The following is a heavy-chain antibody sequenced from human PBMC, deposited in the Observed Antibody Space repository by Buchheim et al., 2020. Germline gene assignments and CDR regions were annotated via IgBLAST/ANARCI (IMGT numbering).Heavy chain of an antibody. Sequence: EVQLVESGGGLVQPGGSLRLSCAASGFTFSSFEMTWVRQAPVKGLEWVSYISNSGKTISYVDSVKGRFTISRDNAKSSLFLQMNSLSVEDTAVYYCARARGGVRVDVWGQGTT. CDR2: ISNSGKTI. CDR1: GFTFSSFE. J-gene: IGHJ6*02. CDR3: ARARGGVRVDV. D-gene: IGHD3-10*01. V-gene: IGHV3-48*03.